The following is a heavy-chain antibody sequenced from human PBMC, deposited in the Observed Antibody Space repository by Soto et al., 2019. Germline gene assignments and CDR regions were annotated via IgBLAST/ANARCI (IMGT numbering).Heavy chain of an antibody. CDR3: ARWIQEGRLNWFDP. V-gene: IGHV4-31*03. J-gene: IGHJ5*02. CDR1: GGPISSGGYY. D-gene: IGHD5-18*01. CDR2: IYYSGST. Sequence: QVQLQESGPGLVKPSQTLSLTCTVSGGPISSGGYYWSWIRQHPGKGLEWIGYIYYSGSTYYNPSLKSRVTISVDTSKNQFSLKLSSVTAADTAVYYCARWIQEGRLNWFDPWGQGTLVTVSS.